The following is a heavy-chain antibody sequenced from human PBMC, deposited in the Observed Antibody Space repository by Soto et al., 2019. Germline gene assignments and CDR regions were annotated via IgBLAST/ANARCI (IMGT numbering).Heavy chain of an antibody. J-gene: IGHJ6*02. CDR1: GYTFTGYY. Sequence: GASVKVSCKASGYTFTGYYMHWVRQAPGQGLEWMGWINPNSGGTNYAQKFQGWVTMTRDTSISTAYMELSRLRSDDTAVYYCARGGETGYSSSWYFKYYYYGMDVWGQGTTVTVSS. D-gene: IGHD6-13*01. CDR2: INPNSGGT. CDR3: ARGGETGYSSSWYFKYYYYGMDV. V-gene: IGHV1-2*04.